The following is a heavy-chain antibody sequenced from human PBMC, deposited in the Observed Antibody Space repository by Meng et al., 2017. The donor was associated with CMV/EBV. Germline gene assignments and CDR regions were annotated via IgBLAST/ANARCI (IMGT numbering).Heavy chain of an antibody. Sequence: ESLKISCTVSGGSISSYYWSWIRQPPGKGLEWIGYIYYSGSTNYSPSLKSRVTISVDTSKNQFSLKLSSVTAADTAMYYCARERGYCSSTSCSATTNWFDPWGQGTLVTVSS. D-gene: IGHD2-2*01. J-gene: IGHJ5*02. CDR3: ARERGYCSSTSCSATTNWFDP. CDR1: GGSISSYY. CDR2: IYYSGST. V-gene: IGHV4-59*01.